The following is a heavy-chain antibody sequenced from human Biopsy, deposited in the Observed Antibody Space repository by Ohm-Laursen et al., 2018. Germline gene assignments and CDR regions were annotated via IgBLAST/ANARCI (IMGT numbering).Heavy chain of an antibody. CDR2: IIPIFATP. J-gene: IGHJ3*02. Sequence: SVKVSCKTSGGTFNSYTINWVRQAPGRGLEWMGGIIPIFATPDYAQKFQGRVTITADESTSTAYMDLSSLRSEDAAIYYCAKDRRGSITYYDAFDIWGQGTMVTVSS. D-gene: IGHD2/OR15-2a*01. CDR3: AKDRRGSITYYDAFDI. CDR1: GGTFNSYT. V-gene: IGHV1-69*13.